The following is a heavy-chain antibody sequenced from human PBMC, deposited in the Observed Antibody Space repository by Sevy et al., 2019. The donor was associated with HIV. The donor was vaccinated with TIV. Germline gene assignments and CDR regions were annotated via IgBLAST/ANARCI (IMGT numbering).Heavy chain of an antibody. CDR2: LVPEDGET. J-gene: IGHJ6*02. V-gene: IGHV1-24*01. CDR1: GYTLAELS. CDR3: ATGTPYSSGWHAFYYGMDV. Sequence: ASVKVSCKVSGYTLAELSMHWVRQAPGKGLEWMGGLVPEDGETIYAQKFQGRVTMTEDTSTDTAYMELSSLRSEDTAVYYCATGTPYSSGWHAFYYGMDVWGQGTTVTVSS. D-gene: IGHD6-19*01.